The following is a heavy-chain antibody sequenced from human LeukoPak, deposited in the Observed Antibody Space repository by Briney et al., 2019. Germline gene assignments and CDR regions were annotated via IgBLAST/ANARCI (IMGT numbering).Heavy chain of an antibody. J-gene: IGHJ5*02. D-gene: IGHD2-2*01. V-gene: IGHV3-53*04. CDR2: IYSGGST. CDR1: GFTVSSNY. Sequence: GGSLRLSYAASGFTVSSNYMSWVRQAPGKGLEWVSVIYSGGSTYYADSVKGRFTISRHNSKNTLYLQMNSLRAEDTAVYYCARSRYCSSTSCPYHWFDPWGQGTLVTVSS. CDR3: ARSRYCSSTSCPYHWFDP.